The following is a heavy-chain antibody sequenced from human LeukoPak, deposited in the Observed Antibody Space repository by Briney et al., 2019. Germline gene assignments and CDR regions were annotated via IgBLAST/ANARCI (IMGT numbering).Heavy chain of an antibody. CDR3: ARGSSSLYKNWFDP. V-gene: IGHV3-64*01. Sequence: GGSLRLSCAASGFTFSSYAMHWVRQAPEKGLEYVSAISSNGGSTYYANSVKGRFTISRDNSKKTLYLQMGSLRAEDMAVYYCARGSSSLYKNWFDPWGQGTLVTVSS. J-gene: IGHJ5*02. CDR2: ISSNGGST. D-gene: IGHD6-13*01. CDR1: GFTFSSYA.